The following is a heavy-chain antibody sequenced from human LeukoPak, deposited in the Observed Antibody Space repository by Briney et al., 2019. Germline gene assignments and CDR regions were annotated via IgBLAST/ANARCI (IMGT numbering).Heavy chain of an antibody. CDR2: INPGVGST. Sequence: ASVKVSCKASGYTFTSYYIHWVRQAPGQGLEWMGIINPGVGSTTYAQKFQGRVTMTRDTSTSTAYMELSSLRSEDTAVYYCARTPDYDILTGYAWSPYDYWGQGTLVTVSS. J-gene: IGHJ4*02. CDR1: GYTFTSYY. CDR3: ARTPDYDILTGYAWSPYDY. D-gene: IGHD3-9*01. V-gene: IGHV1-46*01.